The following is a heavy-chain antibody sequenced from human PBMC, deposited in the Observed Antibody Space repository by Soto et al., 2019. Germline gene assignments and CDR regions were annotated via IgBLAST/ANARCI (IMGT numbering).Heavy chain of an antibody. Sequence: GGSLRLSCAASGLIFSNYAMAWVRQAPGKGLQWVSGIRDSDGTTWYADSAKGRFIISRDISENTVYLQMNSLRAEDTAVYYCAKGNWFHAFDIWGQGTMVTVSS. CDR1: GLIFSNYA. V-gene: IGHV3-23*01. CDR3: AKGNWFHAFDI. CDR2: IRDSDGTT. J-gene: IGHJ3*02. D-gene: IGHD3-9*01.